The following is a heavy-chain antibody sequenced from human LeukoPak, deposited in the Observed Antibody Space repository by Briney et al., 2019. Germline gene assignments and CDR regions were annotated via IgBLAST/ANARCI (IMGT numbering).Heavy chain of an antibody. V-gene: IGHV3-23*01. CDR2: TSDSGGTT. D-gene: IGHD3-16*01. CDR3: ASRWGYSFDH. J-gene: IGHJ4*02. CDR1: GISFSSYV. Sequence: GGSLRLSCAASGISFSSYVMSWVRQAPGKGLEWVSVTSDSGGTTYYADSVKGRFTTSRDNSKNTLYLQMNSLRAEDTAIYYCASRWGYSFDHWGQGTLVTVSS.